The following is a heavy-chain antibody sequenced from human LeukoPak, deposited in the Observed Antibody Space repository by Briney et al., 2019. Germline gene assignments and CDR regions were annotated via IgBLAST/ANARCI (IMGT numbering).Heavy chain of an antibody. V-gene: IGHV4-34*01. CDR3: ASNRYDYVWGSYHPWYFDY. Sequence: SETLSLTCAVYGGSFSGYYWSWIRQPPGKGLEWIGEINLSGSTNYNPSLKSRVTISVDTSKNQFSLKLSSVTAADTAVYYCASNRYDYVWGSYHPWYFDYWGQGTLVTVSS. D-gene: IGHD3-16*02. J-gene: IGHJ4*02. CDR2: INLSGST. CDR1: GGSFSGYY.